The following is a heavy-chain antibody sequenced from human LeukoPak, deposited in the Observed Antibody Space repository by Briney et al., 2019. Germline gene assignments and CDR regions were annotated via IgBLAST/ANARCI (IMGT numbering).Heavy chain of an antibody. D-gene: IGHD3-22*01. Sequence: GGSLRLSCAASGFTFRNYWMHCVRQDPGKGLVWVSFINPDGSTTNYADSVKGRFTISRDNAKNALYLQMNSLRAEDTAVYYCAKGLVVIPLFEYWGQGTLVTVSS. CDR3: AKGLVVIPLFEY. V-gene: IGHV3-74*01. CDR1: GFTFRNYW. CDR2: INPDGSTT. J-gene: IGHJ4*02.